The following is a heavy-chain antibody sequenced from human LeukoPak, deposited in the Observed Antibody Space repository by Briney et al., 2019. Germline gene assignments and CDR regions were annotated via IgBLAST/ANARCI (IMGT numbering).Heavy chain of an antibody. Sequence: ASVKVFCEASGYTFTDYYMHWVRQAPGQGLEWMGXXXXXXGATNYAQKFQGRVTMTRDTSISTAYMEVSRLGSDDTAVYYCARQWEPRRMGHYYYYMDVWGKGTTATVSS. J-gene: IGHJ6*03. CDR2: XXXXXGAT. D-gene: IGHD1-26*01. CDR1: GYTFTDYY. V-gene: IGHV1-2*02. CDR3: ARQWEPRRMGHYYYYMDV.